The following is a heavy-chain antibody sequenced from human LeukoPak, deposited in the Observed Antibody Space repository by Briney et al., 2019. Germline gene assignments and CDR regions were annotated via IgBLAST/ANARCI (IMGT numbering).Heavy chain of an antibody. CDR1: RLTFSSSW. J-gene: IGHJ4*02. D-gene: IGHD5-18*01. CDR2: IKQVGSDK. Sequence: PGPSLRLSCAAPRLTFSSSWMRLVRKAPGKGLDWVANIKQVGSDKYYVCSVKGRFTISRDNAVNSLSLQMNSLRAEDTAVYYCARKSSYGFAWGQGTLVTVSS. CDR3: ARKSSYGFA. V-gene: IGHV3-7*05.